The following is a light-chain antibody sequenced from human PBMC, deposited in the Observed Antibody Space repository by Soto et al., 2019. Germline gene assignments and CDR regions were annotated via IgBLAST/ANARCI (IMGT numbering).Light chain of an antibody. J-gene: IGLJ3*02. CDR1: SSDVGGYNF. V-gene: IGLV2-14*01. CDR3: SSYTLRNTLVL. CDR2: EVS. Sequence: QSALTQPASVSGSPGQSITISCTGTSSDVGGYNFVSWYQQHPGKAPRLIIYEVSSRPSGVSYRFYGSKSGNTASLTISGLQAEDEADYSCSSYTLRNTLVLFGGGTKLTVL.